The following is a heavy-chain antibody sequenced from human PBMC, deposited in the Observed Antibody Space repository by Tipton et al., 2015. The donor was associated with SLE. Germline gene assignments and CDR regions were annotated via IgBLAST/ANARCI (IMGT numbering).Heavy chain of an antibody. CDR1: GGSIKNHY. V-gene: IGHV4-59*11. CDR2: IYYSGGT. CDR3: ARGRTSLL. J-gene: IGHJ4*02. Sequence: GLVKPSETLSLTCIVSGGSIKNHYWSWIRQAPGMGLEWIGYIYYSGGTNYNPSLKSRVTMSVDTSKRQFSLNLSSVTAADTAVYYCARGRTSLLWGQGTLVTASS. D-gene: IGHD1-26*01.